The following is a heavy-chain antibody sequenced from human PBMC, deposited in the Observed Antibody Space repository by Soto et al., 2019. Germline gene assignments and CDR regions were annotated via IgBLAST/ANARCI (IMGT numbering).Heavy chain of an antibody. CDR2: IYYSGST. CDR3: ARAYGDYVFDY. D-gene: IGHD4-17*01. Sequence: QVQLQESGPGLVKPSETLSLTCTVSGGSISSYYWSWIRQPPGKGLEWIGYIYYSGSTNYNPSLKSRVTISVDTSTNQCSLKLSSVNAADPAVYYCARAYGDYVFDYWGQGTLVTVSS. V-gene: IGHV4-59*01. CDR1: GGSISSYY. J-gene: IGHJ4*02.